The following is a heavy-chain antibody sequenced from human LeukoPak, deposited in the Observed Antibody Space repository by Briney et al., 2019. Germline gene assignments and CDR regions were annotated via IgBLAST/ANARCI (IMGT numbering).Heavy chain of an antibody. V-gene: IGHV4-4*07. CDR3: ARDVVAAAGTWDY. J-gene: IGHJ4*02. CDR2: ISTSGTT. CDR1: GDSISYYY. D-gene: IGHD6-13*01. Sequence: SETLSLTCTVSGDSISYYYWSWIRRPAGKGLEWIGRISTSGTTNYNPSLKSRVTMSVDTSKNQFSLKLSSVTAADTAVYYCARDVVAAAGTWDYWGQGTLVTVSS.